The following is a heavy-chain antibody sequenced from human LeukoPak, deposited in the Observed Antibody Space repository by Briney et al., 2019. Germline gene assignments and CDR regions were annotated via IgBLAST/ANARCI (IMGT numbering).Heavy chain of an antibody. CDR3: ARPNYDSSGHDAFDI. Sequence: GASVKVSCKASGYTFTSYGISWVRQAPGQGLEWMGWISTYNGNTKNAQKLQGRVTMTTDTSTSTAYMELSSLRSEDTAVYYCARPNYDSSGHDAFDIWGQGTMVTVSS. J-gene: IGHJ3*02. V-gene: IGHV1-18*01. D-gene: IGHD3-22*01. CDR1: GYTFTSYG. CDR2: ISTYNGNT.